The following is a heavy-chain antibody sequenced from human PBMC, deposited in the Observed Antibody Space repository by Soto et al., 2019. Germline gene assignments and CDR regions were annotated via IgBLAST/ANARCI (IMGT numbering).Heavy chain of an antibody. D-gene: IGHD4-17*01. CDR2: INPDNGNT. Sequence: QVQLVQSGAEVKKPGASVRVSCKASGYMFTNFGISWVRQAPGQGLEWMGWINPDNGNTKYAQNHQGRVTMTTDTSTTTAYMELRALRSDDTAFYYCARNYGDYSEDYWGQGTLVTVSS. CDR1: GYMFTNFG. V-gene: IGHV1-18*01. CDR3: ARNYGDYSEDY. J-gene: IGHJ4*02.